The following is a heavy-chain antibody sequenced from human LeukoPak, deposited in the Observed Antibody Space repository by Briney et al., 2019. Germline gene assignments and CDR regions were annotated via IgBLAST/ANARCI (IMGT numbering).Heavy chain of an antibody. D-gene: IGHD4-11*01. CDR3: ARVPGSNYNWFDP. CDR1: GGSFSCYY. CDR2: ISSSGSTI. Sequence: LSLTCAVYGGSFSCYYWMWIPQPQGKGLVWVSYISSSGSTIYYADSVKGRFTISRDNAKNSLYLQMNSLRAEDTAVYYCARVPGSNYNWFDPGGQGTLVTVSS. V-gene: IGHV3-11*01. J-gene: IGHJ5*02.